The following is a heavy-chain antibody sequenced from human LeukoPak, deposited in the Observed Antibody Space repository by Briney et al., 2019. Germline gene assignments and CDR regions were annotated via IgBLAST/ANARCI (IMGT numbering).Heavy chain of an antibody. J-gene: IGHJ4*02. CDR3: ATVVTPLDY. V-gene: IGHV3-23*01. CDR1: GFTFSSYS. D-gene: IGHD4-23*01. CDR2: ISGSGGST. Sequence: PGGSLRLSCAASGFTFSSYSMNWVRQAPGKGLEWVSAISGSGGSTYYADSVKGRFTISRDNSKNTLYLQMNSLRAEDTAVYYCATVVTPLDYWGQGTLVTVSS.